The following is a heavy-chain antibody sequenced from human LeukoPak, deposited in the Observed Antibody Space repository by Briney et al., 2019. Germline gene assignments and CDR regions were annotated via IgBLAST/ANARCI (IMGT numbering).Heavy chain of an antibody. CDR1: GYTFTSYG. Sequence: ASVKVSCKASGYTFTSYGISWVRQAPGQGLEWMGWISAYNGNTNYAQKLQGRVTMTTDTSTSTAYMELRSLRSDDMAVYCCARVAHLVAAAGTMSWFDPWGQGTLVTVSS. CDR2: ISAYNGNT. J-gene: IGHJ5*02. CDR3: ARVAHLVAAAGTMSWFDP. V-gene: IGHV1-18*03. D-gene: IGHD6-13*01.